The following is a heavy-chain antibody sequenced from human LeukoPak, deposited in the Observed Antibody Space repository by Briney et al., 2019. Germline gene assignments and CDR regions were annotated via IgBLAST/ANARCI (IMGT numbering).Heavy chain of an antibody. CDR1: GFTFSSYA. CDR3: ARDSGIAVAGGVGWVDY. J-gene: IGHJ4*02. CDR2: ISDEGSSK. Sequence: GRSLRLSCAASGFTFSSYAMHWVRQAPGKGLEWVAVISDEGSSKYYADSVKGRFTISRYNSENTLYLQMNSLRSEDTAVYYGARDSGIAVAGGVGWVDYWGQGTLVTVS. V-gene: IGHV3-30-3*01. D-gene: IGHD6-19*01.